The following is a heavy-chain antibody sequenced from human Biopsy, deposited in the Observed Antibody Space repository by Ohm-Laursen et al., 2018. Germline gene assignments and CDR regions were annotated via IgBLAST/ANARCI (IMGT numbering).Heavy chain of an antibody. J-gene: IGHJ4*02. V-gene: IGHV1-69*04. D-gene: IGHD3-3*01. Sequence: GSSVKVSCKVSGGPSSNYAFGWVRQAPGQGLEWVGRIVPILGHLNYAQRFQGRVSITADKSTTYVYMELSRLTSGDTAVYYCAADAGGYYTEFDYWGPGTLVTVSS. CDR1: GGPSSNYA. CDR3: AADAGGYYTEFDY. CDR2: IVPILGHL.